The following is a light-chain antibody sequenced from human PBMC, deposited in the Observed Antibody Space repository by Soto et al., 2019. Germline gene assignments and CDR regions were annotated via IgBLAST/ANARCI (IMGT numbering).Light chain of an antibody. V-gene: IGLV2-14*01. CDR3: CSYTSSSTYV. CDR2: DVN. Sequence: QSALTQPASVSGSPGQSITISCTGTSSDVGGYNYVSWYQQHPGKAPKLMIFDVNNRPSGVSNRSSGSKSGNTASLTISGLQAEDEADYYCCSYTSSSTYVFGTGTQLTVL. J-gene: IGLJ1*01. CDR1: SSDVGGYNY.